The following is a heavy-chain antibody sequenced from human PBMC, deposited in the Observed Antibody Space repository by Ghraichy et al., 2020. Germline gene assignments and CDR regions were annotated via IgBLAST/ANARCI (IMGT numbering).Heavy chain of an antibody. CDR1: GGSIGSTGYY. V-gene: IGHV4-39*01. J-gene: IGHJ4*02. CDR3: ARRGDY. CDR2: IYYSGNT. Sequence: SETLSLTCTVSGGSIGSTGYYWGWIRQPPGKGLEWLGSIYYSGNTNYNPSLKSRVTISIDTSKNEFSLKLSSVTAADTAVYFCARRGDYWGQGTLVTVSS.